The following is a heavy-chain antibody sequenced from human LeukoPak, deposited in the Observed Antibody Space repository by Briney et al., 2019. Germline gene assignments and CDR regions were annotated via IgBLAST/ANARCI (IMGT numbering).Heavy chain of an antibody. CDR2: IKQDGSDK. V-gene: IGHV3-7*01. J-gene: IGHJ4*02. CDR3: ARDTIPDY. D-gene: IGHD2-2*01. Sequence: GGSLRLSSAASGFIPSNYWMTSGREAPGQGVEWVANIKQDGSDKHYVVSVKGRFTISRDNAKNSLYLQVNGLRAEDTAVYYCARDTIPDYWGQGTLVTVSS. CDR1: GFIPSNYW.